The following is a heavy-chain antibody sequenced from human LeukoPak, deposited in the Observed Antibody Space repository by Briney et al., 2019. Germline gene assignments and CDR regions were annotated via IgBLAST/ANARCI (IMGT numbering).Heavy chain of an antibody. D-gene: IGHD2-2*01. Sequence: ASVKVSCKASGYTFTGSYTHWVRQVPGQGLEWMGWINPNNGGTNYAQKFQGRVTMTRDTSITTAYMELSSLRSDDTAVYYCARGVYCSSSSCYAGMGYYFYFMDVWGKGTTVTVSS. CDR3: ARGVYCSSSSCYAGMGYYFYFMDV. J-gene: IGHJ6*03. CDR2: INPNNGGT. CDR1: GYTFTGSY. V-gene: IGHV1-2*02.